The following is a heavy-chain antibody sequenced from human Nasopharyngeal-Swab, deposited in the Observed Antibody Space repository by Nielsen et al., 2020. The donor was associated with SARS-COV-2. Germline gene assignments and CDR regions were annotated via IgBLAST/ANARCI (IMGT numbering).Heavy chain of an antibody. CDR1: DGSISSYY. Sequence: GSLRLSCTVSDGSISSYYWSWIRQPPGKGLEWIGYISNSGSTNYNPSLKSRVTISVDTSKNQFSLKLSSVTAADTAVYYCARGRVAVAGTLGYWGQGTLVTVSS. CDR3: ARGRVAVAGTLGY. V-gene: IGHV4-59*12. J-gene: IGHJ4*02. CDR2: ISNSGST. D-gene: IGHD6-19*01.